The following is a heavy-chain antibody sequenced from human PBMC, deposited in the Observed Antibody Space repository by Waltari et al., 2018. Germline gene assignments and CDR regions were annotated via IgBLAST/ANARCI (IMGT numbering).Heavy chain of an antibody. CDR2: INKDGSEK. CDR1: GFTFTDYW. CDR3: VRDHWGPDY. J-gene: IGHJ4*02. V-gene: IGHV3-7*01. Sequence: EVHLVESGGGLVQPGGSLRLSCAASGFTFTDYWMSWVRQAPGKGPGWVANINKDGSEKNYVDYVKGRFTISRDNAKDSVYLQMNSLRADDTAMYYCVRDHWGPDYWGQGTLVTVSS. D-gene: IGHD7-27*01.